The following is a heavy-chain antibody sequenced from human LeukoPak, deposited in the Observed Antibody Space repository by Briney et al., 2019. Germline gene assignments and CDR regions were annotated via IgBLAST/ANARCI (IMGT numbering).Heavy chain of an antibody. J-gene: IGHJ3*02. CDR2: INHSGST. V-gene: IGHV4-34*01. CDR1: GGSFSGYY. CDR3: ARDPHHYYDSSGYYFDAFDI. D-gene: IGHD3-22*01. Sequence: KSSETLSLTCAVYGGSFSGYYWSWIRQPPGKGLEWIGEINHSGSTNYIPSLKSRVTISVDTSKNQFSLKLSSVTAADTAVYYCARDPHHYYDSSGYYFDAFDIWGQGTMVTVSS.